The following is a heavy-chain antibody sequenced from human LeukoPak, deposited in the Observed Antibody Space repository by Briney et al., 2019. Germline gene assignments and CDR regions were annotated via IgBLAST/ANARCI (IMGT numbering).Heavy chain of an antibody. CDR1: GGSISSSSYY. D-gene: IGHD3-3*01. J-gene: IGHJ6*03. V-gene: IGHV4-39*01. Sequence: SETLSLTCTVSGGSISSSSYYWGWIRQPPGKGLEWIGSIYYSGSTYYNPSLKSRVTISVDTSKNQFSLKLSSVTAADTAVYYCARNKRGRQNTIFGVANYYYYYMDVWGKGTTVTVSS. CDR3: ARNKRGRQNTIFGVANYYYYYMDV. CDR2: IYYSGST.